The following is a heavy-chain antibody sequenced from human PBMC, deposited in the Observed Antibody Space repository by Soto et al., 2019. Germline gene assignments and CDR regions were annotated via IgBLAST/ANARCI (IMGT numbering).Heavy chain of an antibody. V-gene: IGHV4-34*01. D-gene: IGHD2-15*01. J-gene: IGHJ4*02. CDR2: INHSGST. CDR1: GGSFSGYY. CDR3: ASYRRIYCSGGSCPFDY. Sequence: SETLSLTCAVYGGSFSGYYWSWIRQPPGKGLEWIGEINHSGSTNYNPSLKSRVTISVDTSKNQFSLKLSSVTAADTAVYYCASYRRIYCSGGSCPFDYWGQGTLVTVSS.